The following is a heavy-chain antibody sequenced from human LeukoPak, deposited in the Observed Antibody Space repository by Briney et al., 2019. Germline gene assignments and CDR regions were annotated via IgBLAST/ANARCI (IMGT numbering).Heavy chain of an antibody. J-gene: IGHJ2*01. Sequence: GGSLRLSCAASGFTVSSTYMSWVRQAPGKGLEWVSVIYSGGNIYYIDSVKGRFTISRDSSKNTLFLHMNTLRAEDTAIYYCAKDRTVGASYWYFDLWGRGTLVTVSS. D-gene: IGHD1-26*01. CDR1: GFTVSSTY. CDR3: AKDRTVGASYWYFDL. CDR2: IYSGGNI. V-gene: IGHV3-53*01.